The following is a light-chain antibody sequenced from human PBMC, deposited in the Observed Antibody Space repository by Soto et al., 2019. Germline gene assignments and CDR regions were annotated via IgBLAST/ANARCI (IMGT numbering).Light chain of an antibody. CDR1: QTVRNN. Sequence: EFVLTQSPGTLSLSPGERATLSCRASQTVRNNYLAWYQQKPGQAPRLLIHGATTRATGIPARFSGSGSGTEFTLTISSLQSEDFAVYYCQQYNNWPRTFGQGTTVDIK. CDR2: GAT. V-gene: IGKV3-15*01. CDR3: QQYNNWPRT. J-gene: IGKJ1*01.